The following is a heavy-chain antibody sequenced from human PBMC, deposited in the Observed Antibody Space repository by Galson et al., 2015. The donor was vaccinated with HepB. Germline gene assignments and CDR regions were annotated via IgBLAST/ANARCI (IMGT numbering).Heavy chain of an antibody. D-gene: IGHD2-2*01. Sequence: SVKVSCKASGYSFTTHYMHWARQAPGQGLEWMGRISPRDSDTKKAQKFKGRVTMTRDTSTSTVYMQLSGLISGDTAVYYCCRERPDTQYFDYWGQGSLVTVSS. CDR3: CRERPDTQYFDY. V-gene: IGHV1-46*03. CDR1: GYSFTTHY. CDR2: ISPRDSDT. J-gene: IGHJ4*02.